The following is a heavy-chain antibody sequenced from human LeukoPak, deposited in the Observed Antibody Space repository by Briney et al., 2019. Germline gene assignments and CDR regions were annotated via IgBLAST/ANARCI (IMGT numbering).Heavy chain of an antibody. CDR3: ARLSFHDFWSGSLQHWFDP. D-gene: IGHD3-3*01. Sequence: PSVKVSCKASGGTFSSYAISWVRQAPGQGLEWMGGIIPIFGTANYAQKFQGRVTITADESTSTAYMELSSLRSEDTAVYYCARLSFHDFWSGSLQHWFDPWGQGTLVTVSS. J-gene: IGHJ5*02. V-gene: IGHV1-69*13. CDR1: GGTFSSYA. CDR2: IIPIFGTA.